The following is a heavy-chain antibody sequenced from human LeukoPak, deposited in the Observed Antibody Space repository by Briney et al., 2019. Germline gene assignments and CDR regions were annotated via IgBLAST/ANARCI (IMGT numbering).Heavy chain of an antibody. D-gene: IGHD1-14*01. V-gene: IGHV3-48*04. CDR1: GFTFSSYS. CDR3: ARGTGYGVFDY. CDR2: ISSSSSTI. J-gene: IGHJ4*02. Sequence: GGSLRLSCAASGFTFSSYSMNWVRQAPGKGLEWVSYISSSSSTIYYADSVKGRFTISRDNAKSTLDLQMNSLRAEDTAVYYCARGTGYGVFDYWGQGTLVTVSS.